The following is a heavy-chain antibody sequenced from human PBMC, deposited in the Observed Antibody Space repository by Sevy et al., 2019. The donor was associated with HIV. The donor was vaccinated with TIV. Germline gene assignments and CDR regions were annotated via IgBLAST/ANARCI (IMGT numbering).Heavy chain of an antibody. Sequence: GSLRLSCAASGFTFTNAWMSWVRQAPGKGLEWVGRVKGKIDGGKVDYAAPVKGRFTISRDDSKNTVYLQMNSLKPDDTAVYYCSTATEVREDFSDNWGQGTLVTVSS. CDR2: VKGKIDGGKV. CDR1: GFTFTNAW. V-gene: IGHV3-15*01. J-gene: IGHJ4*02. CDR3: STATEVREDFSDN.